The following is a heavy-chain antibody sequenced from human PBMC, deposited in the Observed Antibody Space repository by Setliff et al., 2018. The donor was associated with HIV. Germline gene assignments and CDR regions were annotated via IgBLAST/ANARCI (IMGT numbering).Heavy chain of an antibody. Sequence: TLSLTCTVSGGSISSGGSYWSWIRQHPGKGLEWIGYINYSGSTYYNPSLKSRVTFSVDTSKNQFSLELSSVTAADTAVYYCAREERREAFDIWGQGTMVTVSS. J-gene: IGHJ3*02. CDR1: GGSISSGGSY. V-gene: IGHV4-31*03. CDR3: AREERREAFDI. CDR2: INYSGST. D-gene: IGHD1-1*01.